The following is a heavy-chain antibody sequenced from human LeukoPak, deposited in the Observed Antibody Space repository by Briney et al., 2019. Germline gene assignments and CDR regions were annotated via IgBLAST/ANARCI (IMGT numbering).Heavy chain of an antibody. CDR1: GLTFSSYW. D-gene: IGHD3-22*01. J-gene: IGHJ4*02. Sequence: GGSLRLSCAASGLTFSSYWMTWVRQAPGKGLEWVATIKYDGSETYYVDSVRGRFSISRDNAKNSLYLQMNSLRAEDTAVYYCARGPYYYDSTGYYRDWGQGTLVTVSS. CDR2: IKYDGSET. V-gene: IGHV3-7*02. CDR3: ARGPYYYDSTGYYRD.